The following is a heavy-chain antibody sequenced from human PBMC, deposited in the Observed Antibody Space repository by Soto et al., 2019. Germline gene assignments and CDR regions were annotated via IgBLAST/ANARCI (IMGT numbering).Heavy chain of an antibody. CDR3: TRGGDPYKTGH. Sequence: PSETLSLTCAVYGGSFSGYYWSWIRQPPGKGLEWIGEINHSGSTNYNPSLKGRFTMSVDTSKNQFSLKLTFVNTADTAIYYCTRGGDPYKTGHWGQGTLVTVS. V-gene: IGHV4-34*01. J-gene: IGHJ4*02. D-gene: IGHD3-9*01. CDR1: GGSFSGYY. CDR2: INHSGST.